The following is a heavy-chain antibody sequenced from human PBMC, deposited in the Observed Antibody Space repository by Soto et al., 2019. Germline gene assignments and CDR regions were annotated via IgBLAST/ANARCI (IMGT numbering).Heavy chain of an antibody. CDR2: VSWNSGSI. V-gene: IGHV3-9*01. CDR1: GFTFDDYA. CDR3: AKDSVSCSGGSCYFYYYYYSMDV. Sequence: EVQLVESGGGLVQPGRSLRLSCAASGFTFDDYAMHWVRQAPGKGLEWVSGVSWNSGSIGYADSVKGRFTISRDNAKNSLHLQMNSLRAEDTDLYYCAKDSVSCSGGSCYFYYYYYSMDVWGKGTTVPVSS. J-gene: IGHJ6*03. D-gene: IGHD2-15*01.